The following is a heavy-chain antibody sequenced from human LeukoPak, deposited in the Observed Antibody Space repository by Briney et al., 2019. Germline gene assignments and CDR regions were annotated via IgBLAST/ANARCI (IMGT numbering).Heavy chain of an antibody. CDR3: AKDQRWELPHYLDS. V-gene: IGHV3-23*01. J-gene: IGHJ4*02. D-gene: IGHD1-26*01. CDR1: GFTFSSSA. CDR2: ISASGGST. Sequence: GGSLRLSCAASGFTFSSSAMSWVRQVPGKGLEWVSGISASGGSTYYADSVRGRFTISRDNSKNTLYVQMNSLRGEDTAVYYCAKDQRWELPHYLDSWGQGTLVTVSS.